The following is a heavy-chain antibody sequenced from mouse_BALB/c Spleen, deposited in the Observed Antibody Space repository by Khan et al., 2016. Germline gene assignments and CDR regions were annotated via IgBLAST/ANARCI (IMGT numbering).Heavy chain of an antibody. Sequence: QIQLVQSGPELKKPGETVKISCKASGYTFTDYSMHWVKQAPGKGLKWMGWINTETGEPTYADDFKGRFAFSLETSASTAYLQINNLKNEDTATXFCARGYNGSSHAMDYWGRGTSVTVSA. D-gene: IGHD1-1*01. CDR3: ARGYNGSSHAMDY. CDR1: GYTFTDYS. V-gene: IGHV9-2-1*01. J-gene: IGHJ4*01. CDR2: INTETGEP.